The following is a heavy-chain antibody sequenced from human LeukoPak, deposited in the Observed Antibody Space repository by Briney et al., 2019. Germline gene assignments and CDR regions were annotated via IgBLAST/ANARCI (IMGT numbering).Heavy chain of an antibody. CDR3: ARGILATAGSGGVDY. D-gene: IGHD6-13*01. Sequence: HTGGSLRLSCAASGFTFDDYAMHWVRQAPGKGLEWVSLISWDGGSTYYADSVKGRFTISRDNSKNSLYLQMNSLRAEDTALYYCARGILATAGSGGVDYWGQGTLVTVSS. CDR1: GFTFDDYA. CDR2: ISWDGGST. J-gene: IGHJ4*02. V-gene: IGHV3-43D*03.